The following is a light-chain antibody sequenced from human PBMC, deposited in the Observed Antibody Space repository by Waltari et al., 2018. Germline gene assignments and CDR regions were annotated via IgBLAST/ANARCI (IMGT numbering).Light chain of an antibody. CDR2: DKN. Sequence: SSELTQDPAVSVAMGQTVRITCQGDSRRSYYASWYQQRPGQAPKLVIYDKNNRPSGVPDRFSGSSSHNTGSLTITGAQAEDEASYYCHSRDASGVAGSFGGGTKLTVL. CDR1: SRRSYY. J-gene: IGLJ2*01. V-gene: IGLV3-19*01. CDR3: HSRDASGVAGS.